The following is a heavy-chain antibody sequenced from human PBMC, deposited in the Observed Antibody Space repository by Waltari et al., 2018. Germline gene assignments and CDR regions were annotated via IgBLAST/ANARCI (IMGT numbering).Heavy chain of an antibody. CDR1: RFTFSSYA. D-gene: IGHD4-4*01. Sequence: EVQLVESGGGLVQPGGSLRLSCAASRFTFSSYAMSWVRQAPGKGVGWVSAISGDGHSTYYADSVKGRFTISRDNSKNTLYLQMNSLTVEDTAIYYCAHILYSNYEQGDYWGQGTLVTVSS. CDR2: ISGDGHST. V-gene: IGHV3-23*04. J-gene: IGHJ4*02. CDR3: AHILYSNYEQGDY.